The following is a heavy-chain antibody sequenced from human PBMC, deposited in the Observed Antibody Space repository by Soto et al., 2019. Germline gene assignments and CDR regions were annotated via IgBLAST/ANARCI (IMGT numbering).Heavy chain of an antibody. CDR3: VRGATTTGWFDAFDL. CDR1: GFNISSHG. D-gene: IGHD6-19*01. J-gene: IGHJ3*01. Sequence: ESGGGVVQSGTSLRLSCVASGFNISSHGMHWVRQAPGKGLEWVSFIWDDGRDKYYADSVEGRFLISRDNSKNTMNLQVKRLRPEDTALYYCVRGATTTGWFDAFDLWGRGTMVTVSS. CDR2: IWDDGRDK. V-gene: IGHV3-33*03.